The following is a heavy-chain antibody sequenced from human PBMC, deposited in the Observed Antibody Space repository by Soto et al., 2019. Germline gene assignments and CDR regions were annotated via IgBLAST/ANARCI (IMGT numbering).Heavy chain of an antibody. V-gene: IGHV4-34*01. CDR1: GGSFSGYY. CDR2: INHSGST. CDR3: AREGYY. Sequence: SETLSLTCAVYGGSFSGYYWSWIRQPPGKGLEWIGEINHSGSTNYNPSLKSRVTISVDTSKNQFSLKLSSVTAADTAGYYCAREGYYWGQGTLVTVSS. J-gene: IGHJ4*02.